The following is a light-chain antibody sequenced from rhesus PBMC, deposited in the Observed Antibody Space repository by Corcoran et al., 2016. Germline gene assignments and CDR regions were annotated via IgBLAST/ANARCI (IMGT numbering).Light chain of an antibody. CDR2: GAS. CDR1: QSVSSY. CDR3: QQYNNWNT. Sequence: EIVMTQSPVTLSLSPGERATLSCRASQSVSSYVAWYQQKPEQAPRLLIYGASSRATSIPARFSGSGSGTEFTLIISSLEPEDVGVYYCQQYNNWNTFGGGTKVEIK. V-gene: IGKV3S9*01. J-gene: IGKJ4*01.